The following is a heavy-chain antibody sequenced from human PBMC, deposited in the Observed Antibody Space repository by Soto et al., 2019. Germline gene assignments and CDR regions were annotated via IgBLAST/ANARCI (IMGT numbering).Heavy chain of an antibody. V-gene: IGHV1-8*01. CDR1: GYTFTSYD. CDR3: ARDRVQLVRYAFDI. CDR2: MNPNSGNT. J-gene: IGHJ3*02. Sequence: ASVKVSCKASGYTFTSYDINWVRQATGQGLEWMGWMNPNSGNTDYAQKLQGRVTMTTATSTSTAYMELRSLGSDDTAVYYCARDRVQLVRYAFDIWGQGTMVTVSS. D-gene: IGHD6-6*01.